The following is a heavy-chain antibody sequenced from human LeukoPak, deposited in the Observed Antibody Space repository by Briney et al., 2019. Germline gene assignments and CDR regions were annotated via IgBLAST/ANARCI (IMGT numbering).Heavy chain of an antibody. CDR1: GFTFSSYA. J-gene: IGHJ4*02. CDR2: ISNDRNNK. V-gene: IGHV3-30-3*01. Sequence: PGSSLRPSCAASGFTFSSYAMHWVRQAPGKGLEWVAVISNDRNNKYYADSVKGRFTISRDNSKNTLYLQMNSLRAEDTAVYYCARGAYSSGWAYFDHWGQGTLVTVSS. D-gene: IGHD6-19*01. CDR3: ARGAYSSGWAYFDH.